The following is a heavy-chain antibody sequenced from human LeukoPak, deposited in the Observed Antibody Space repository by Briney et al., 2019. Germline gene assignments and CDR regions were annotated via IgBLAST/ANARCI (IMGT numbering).Heavy chain of an antibody. J-gene: IGHJ4*02. CDR2: ISYDGTNE. V-gene: IGHV3-30*04. D-gene: IGHD3-10*01. CDR3: ARDRPFGSGSYYPY. Sequence: GGSLRLSCAASGLTFSSYAMQWVRQTPGKGLEWVAVISYDGTNEYYADSVKGRFTISRDNSKNTLFLQMNSLRADDTAMYYCARDRPFGSGSYYPYWGQGTLVIVSS. CDR1: GLTFSSYA.